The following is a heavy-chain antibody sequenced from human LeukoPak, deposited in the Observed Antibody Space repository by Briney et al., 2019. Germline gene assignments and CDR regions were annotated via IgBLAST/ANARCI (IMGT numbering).Heavy chain of an antibody. CDR1: GFTVSSNY. D-gene: IGHD5-12*01. J-gene: IGHJ4*02. CDR3: AAGSGYDYVSIDY. Sequence: GGSLRLSCAASGFTVSSNYMSWVRQAPGKGLEWVSVMYSGGSTYYADSVKGGFTISRDNSKNTLYLQMNSLRPEDTAVYYCAAGSGYDYVSIDYWGQGTLVTVSS. V-gene: IGHV3-53*01. CDR2: MYSGGST.